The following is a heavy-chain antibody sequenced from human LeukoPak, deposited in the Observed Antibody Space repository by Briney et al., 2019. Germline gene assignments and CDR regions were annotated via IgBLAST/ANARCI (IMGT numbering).Heavy chain of an antibody. J-gene: IGHJ4*02. Sequence: PGGSLRLSCAAPGFTFSSYSMNWVRQAPGKGLEWVSSISSSSSYIYYADSVKGRFTISRDNAKNSLYLQVNSLRAEDTAVYFCVRGYCSGGTCYLDYWGQGTLVTVSS. CDR1: GFTFSSYS. CDR3: VRGYCSGGTCYLDY. V-gene: IGHV3-21*01. CDR2: ISSSSSYI. D-gene: IGHD2-15*01.